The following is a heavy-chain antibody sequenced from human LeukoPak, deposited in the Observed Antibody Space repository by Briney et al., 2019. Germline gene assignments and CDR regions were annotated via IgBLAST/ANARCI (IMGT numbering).Heavy chain of an antibody. Sequence: PSETLSLTCAVYGGSFSGYYWTWIRQPPGKGPEWIGEINYRGRTNYNPSLKSRVTISVDTSKNQFSLKVSSVTAADTAVYYCARGPSERYYESSGYYYFDYWGQGSLVTVSS. CDR1: GGSFSGYY. J-gene: IGHJ4*02. V-gene: IGHV4-34*01. CDR2: INYRGRT. CDR3: ARGPSERYYESSGYYYFDY. D-gene: IGHD3-22*01.